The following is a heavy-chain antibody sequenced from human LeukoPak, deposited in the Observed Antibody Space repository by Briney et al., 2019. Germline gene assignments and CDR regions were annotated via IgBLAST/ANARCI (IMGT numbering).Heavy chain of an antibody. D-gene: IGHD2-15*01. CDR2: IIPIFGTA. J-gene: IGHJ5*02. CDR1: GGTFSSYA. Sequence: SVKVSCKASGGTFSSYAISWVRQAPGQGLEWMGGIIPIFGTANYAQKFQGRVTITADESTSTAYMELSSLRSEDTAVYYCARNVDYCSGGSCTRAGWFDPWGQGTLVTVSS. V-gene: IGHV1-69*13. CDR3: ARNVDYCSGGSCTRAGWFDP.